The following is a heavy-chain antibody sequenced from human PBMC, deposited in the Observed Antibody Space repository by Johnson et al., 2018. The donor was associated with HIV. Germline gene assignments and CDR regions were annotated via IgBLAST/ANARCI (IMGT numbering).Heavy chain of an antibody. D-gene: IGHD5-12*01. CDR2: IKQDGSEK. J-gene: IGHJ3*02. V-gene: IGHV3-7*05. CDR1: GFTFSRYW. CDR3: AKDRFSGYAFSGAFDI. Sequence: VQLVESGGGLVKPGGSLILSCAASGFTFSRYWMHWVRQAPGKGLEWVANIKQDGSEKYYVDSVKGRFTISRDNSKTTLYLQMNSLRDEDTAVYYCAKDRFSGYAFSGAFDIWGQGTMVTVSS.